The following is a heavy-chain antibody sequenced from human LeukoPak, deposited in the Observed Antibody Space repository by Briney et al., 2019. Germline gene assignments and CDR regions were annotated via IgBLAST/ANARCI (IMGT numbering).Heavy chain of an antibody. CDR2: MNLDGREK. Sequence: GGSLRLSCAASGFTFSSYWMTWVRLAPGKGLEWVANMNLDGREKYYVDSVKGRFTISRDNAKNSLYLQMNSLTAEDTAVYYCARDDGFSSYSYWGQGALVTVSS. V-gene: IGHV3-7*01. CDR3: ARDDGFSSYSY. D-gene: IGHD3/OR15-3a*01. CDR1: GFTFSSYW. J-gene: IGHJ4*02.